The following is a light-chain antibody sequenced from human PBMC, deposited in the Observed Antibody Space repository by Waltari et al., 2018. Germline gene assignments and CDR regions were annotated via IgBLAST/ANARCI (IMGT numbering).Light chain of an antibody. CDR3: QTWDSGTVL. Sequence: DLTQPPSVSVSPGQTATITCSGEKLVDKYVCWYQQKPGLSPVLVSHPDSERPSGNPGRCSGSNSGNTATLTIRGTQAVDEAEYYCQTWDSGTVLFGGGTKVTVL. V-gene: IGLV3-1*01. CDR2: PDS. CDR1: KLVDKY. J-gene: IGLJ2*01.